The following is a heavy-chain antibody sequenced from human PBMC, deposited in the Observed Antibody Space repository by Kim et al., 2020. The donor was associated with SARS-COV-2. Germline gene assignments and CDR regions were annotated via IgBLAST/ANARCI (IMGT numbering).Heavy chain of an antibody. D-gene: IGHD3-10*01. CDR3: ARDRGFGELLPTPSYYGMDV. CDR1: GGSISSGGYY. V-gene: IGHV4-31*03. Sequence: SETLSLTCTVSGGSISSGGYYWSWIRQHPGKGLEWIGYIYYSGSTYYNPSLKSRVTISVDTSKNQFSLKLSSVTAADTAVYYCARDRGFGELLPTPSYYGMDVWGQGTTVTVSS. J-gene: IGHJ6*02. CDR2: IYYSGST.